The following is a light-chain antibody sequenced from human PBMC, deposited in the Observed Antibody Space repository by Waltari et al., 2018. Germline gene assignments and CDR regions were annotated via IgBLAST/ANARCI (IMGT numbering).Light chain of an antibody. J-gene: IGLJ1*01. Sequence: QSALTQPPSVSGSPGQSVTISCTGTSKDIGNFNRVSWYQQPPGTAPKLMIYEVSDRPSGVPDRFSGSKSGNMASLTISGLQAEDEADYYCSSYTSTNTYVFGTGTKVTVL. CDR1: SKDIGNFNR. V-gene: IGLV2-18*02. CDR3: SSYTSTNTYV. CDR2: EVS.